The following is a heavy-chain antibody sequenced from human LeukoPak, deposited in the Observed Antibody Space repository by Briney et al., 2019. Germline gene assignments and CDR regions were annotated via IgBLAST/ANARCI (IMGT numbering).Heavy chain of an antibody. D-gene: IGHD6-25*01. CDR2: VNPGDSDT. Sequence: KIGESLKISCKGSGYSFSNYWIGWVRQMPGKGLEWMATVNPGDSDTRYSPSLQGQVTISADKSINTAYLQWSSLKASDTAIYYCARQAAKAGPPIDYWGQGTQVTDSS. CDR1: GYSFSNYW. V-gene: IGHV5-51*01. CDR3: ARQAAKAGPPIDY. J-gene: IGHJ4*02.